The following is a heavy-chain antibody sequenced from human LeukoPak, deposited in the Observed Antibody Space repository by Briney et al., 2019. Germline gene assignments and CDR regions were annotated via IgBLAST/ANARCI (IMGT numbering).Heavy chain of an antibody. D-gene: IGHD3-22*01. CDR3: ARDLFVNYYDSSGYPNWFDP. Sequence: SVKVSCKASGGTFSSYAISWVRQAPGQGLEWMGGIIPIFGTANYAQKFQGRVTITAGESTSTAYMELRSLRSDDTAVYYCARDLFVNYYDSSGYPNWFDPWGQGTLVTVSS. CDR1: GGTFSSYA. J-gene: IGHJ5*02. V-gene: IGHV1-69*13. CDR2: IIPIFGTA.